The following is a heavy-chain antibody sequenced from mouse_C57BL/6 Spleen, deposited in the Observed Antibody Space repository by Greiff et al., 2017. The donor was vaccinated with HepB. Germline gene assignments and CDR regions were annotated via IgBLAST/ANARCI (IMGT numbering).Heavy chain of an antibody. J-gene: IGHJ1*03. CDR1: GYTFTSYW. CDR2: IYPGNSDT. V-gene: IGHV1-5*01. D-gene: IGHD2-4*01. Sequence: VQLQQSGTVLARPGASVKMSCKTSGYTFTSYWMHWVKQRPGKGLEWIGAIYPGNSDTSYKQKFKGKAKLTAATSASTAYMELSSLTNEDSAVYFCTRGDYDRYFDVWGTGTTVTVSS. CDR3: TRGDYDRYFDV.